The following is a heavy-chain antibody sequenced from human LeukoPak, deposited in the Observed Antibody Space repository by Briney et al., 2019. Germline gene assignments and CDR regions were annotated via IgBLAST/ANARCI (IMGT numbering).Heavy chain of an antibody. CDR1: GGSISSYY. CDR3: ARHEPSSSWPSFFDY. J-gene: IGHJ4*02. D-gene: IGHD6-13*01. V-gene: IGHV4-59*08. Sequence: PSETLSLTCTVSGGSISSYYWSWIRQPPGKGLEWIGYIYYSGSTNYNPSLKSRVTISVDTSKNQFSLKLSSVTAADTAVYYCARHEPSSSWPSFFDYWGQGTLVTVSS. CDR2: IYYSGST.